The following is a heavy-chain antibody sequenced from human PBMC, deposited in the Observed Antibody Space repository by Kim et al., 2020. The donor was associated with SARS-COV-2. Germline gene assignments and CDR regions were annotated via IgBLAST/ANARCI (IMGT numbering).Heavy chain of an antibody. CDR2: IRSKANSYAT. CDR1: GFTFSGSA. Sequence: GGSLRLSCAASGFTFSGSAMHWVRHASGKGLEWVGRIRSKANSYATAYAASVKSRFTISRDDSKNTAYLQMNNLKTEDTAVYYCTIVPGTTLDFWDAFDIWGQGKMVTVSA. J-gene: IGHJ3*02. D-gene: IGHD1-1*01. CDR3: TIVPGTTLDFWDAFDI. V-gene: IGHV3-73*01.